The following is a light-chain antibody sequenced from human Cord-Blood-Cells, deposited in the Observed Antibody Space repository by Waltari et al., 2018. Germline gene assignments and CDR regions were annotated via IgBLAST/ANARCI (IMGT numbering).Light chain of an antibody. J-gene: IGKJ1*01. Sequence: DIHMTQSPSSLSASVGARVTITCRASQSISSYLNWYQQKPGKPPKLLISAASSLQSGVPSRFSGSGSGTDFTLTISSLQPEDFATYYCQQSYSTPWTFGQGTKVEIK. CDR2: AAS. CDR3: QQSYSTPWT. CDR1: QSISSY. V-gene: IGKV1-39*01.